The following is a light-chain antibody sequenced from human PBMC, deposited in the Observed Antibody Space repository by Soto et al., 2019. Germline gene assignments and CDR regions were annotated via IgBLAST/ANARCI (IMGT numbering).Light chain of an antibody. V-gene: IGKV1-12*01. CDR1: LTIGDS. Sequence: DIRMTQSPSSLSASVGDRVTITCRASLTIGDSLSWFQQKVGKAPKLLIYAASSLQSGVPSRFSGSGSGTDFTLTISSLQPEDFATYYCQQANSRGVTFGPGTKVDIK. J-gene: IGKJ3*01. CDR2: AAS. CDR3: QQANSRGVT.